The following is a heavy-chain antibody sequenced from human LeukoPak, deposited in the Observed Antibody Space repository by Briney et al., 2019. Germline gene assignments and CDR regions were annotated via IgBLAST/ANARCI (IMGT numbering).Heavy chain of an antibody. V-gene: IGHV3-21*01. D-gene: IGHD2-21*02. Sequence: GGSLTLSCAVSGFPFGIYNEMWGRQAPGGGREWGSSIRSSSTHIHYAPSVKGRVTISRDNAKNPLYLKMSAVSAEDTALFYCPRRKYCGGDCYPHNSFDIWGQGTMVTVSS. CDR3: PRRKYCGGDCYPHNSFDI. CDR2: IRSSSTHI. J-gene: IGHJ3*02. CDR1: GFPFGIYN.